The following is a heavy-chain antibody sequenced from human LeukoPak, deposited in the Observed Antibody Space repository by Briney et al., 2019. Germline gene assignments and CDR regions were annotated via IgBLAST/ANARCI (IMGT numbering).Heavy chain of an antibody. Sequence: SETLSLTCTVSGDSITSSNYYWSWIRQPPGKGLEWIGEINHSGSTNYNPSLKSRVTISVDTSKNQFSLKLSSVTAADTAVYYCARRKRYSSSWPLDYWGQGTLVTVSS. CDR2: INHSGST. V-gene: IGHV4-39*07. D-gene: IGHD6-13*01. CDR3: ARRKRYSSSWPLDY. J-gene: IGHJ4*02. CDR1: GDSITSSNYY.